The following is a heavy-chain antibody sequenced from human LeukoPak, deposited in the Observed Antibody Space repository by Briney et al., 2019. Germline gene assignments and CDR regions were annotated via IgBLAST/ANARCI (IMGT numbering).Heavy chain of an antibody. CDR3: ARERRAAAAGAPSIVHFDY. Sequence: SETLSLTCSVSGGSVSSYYWSWIRQSPGKGLEWIGYIHNSGRTNYNPSLKSRVTGFVDTSKNQVSLRLSSVTAADTAVYYCARERRAAAAGAPSIVHFDYWGQGTLVTVSS. D-gene: IGHD6-13*01. CDR2: IHNSGRT. V-gene: IGHV4-4*08. CDR1: GGSVSSYY. J-gene: IGHJ4*02.